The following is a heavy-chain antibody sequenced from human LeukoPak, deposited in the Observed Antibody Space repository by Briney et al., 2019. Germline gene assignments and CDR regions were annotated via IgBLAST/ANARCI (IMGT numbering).Heavy chain of an antibody. CDR3: AKGKDSVAGATNDY. CDR1: GFAFSTHG. CDR2: ILSDGSNK. V-gene: IGHV3-33*06. D-gene: IGHD6-19*01. J-gene: IGHJ4*02. Sequence: GGSLRLSCAASGFAFSTHGMHWVRQDPGKGLEWVALILSDGSNKYYADSVKGRFTISRDNSKNTVYLQMSSLRAEDTAIYYCAKGKDSVAGATNDYWGQGTLVTVSS.